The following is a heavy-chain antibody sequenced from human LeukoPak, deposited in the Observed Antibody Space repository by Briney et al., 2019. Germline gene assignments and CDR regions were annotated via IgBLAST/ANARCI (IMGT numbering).Heavy chain of an antibody. J-gene: IGHJ3*02. CDR3: AREVFLGTGGFDI. Sequence: GGSLRLSCAASGFTFSTYTMNWVRQAPGKGPEWVSHIGSSSRDTRYADSVKGRFTISRDDAKNLLYLQMNSLRDEDTSVYYCAREVFLGTGGFDIWAKGTMVTVSS. D-gene: IGHD7-27*01. CDR2: IGSSSRDT. V-gene: IGHV3-48*02. CDR1: GFTFSTYT.